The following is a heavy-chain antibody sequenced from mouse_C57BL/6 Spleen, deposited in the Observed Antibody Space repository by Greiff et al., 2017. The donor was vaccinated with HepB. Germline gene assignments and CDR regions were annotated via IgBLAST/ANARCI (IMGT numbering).Heavy chain of an antibody. CDR1: GYAFSSYW. CDR2: IYPGDGDT. J-gene: IGHJ2*01. D-gene: IGHD2-2*01. Sequence: QVQLQQSGAELVKPGASVKISCKASGYAFSSYWMNWVKQRPGKGLEWIGQIYPGDGDTNYNGKFKGKATLTADKSSSTAYMQLSSLTSEDSAVYFCARGRGYPGFFDYWGQGTTLTVSS. CDR3: ARGRGYPGFFDY. V-gene: IGHV1-80*01.